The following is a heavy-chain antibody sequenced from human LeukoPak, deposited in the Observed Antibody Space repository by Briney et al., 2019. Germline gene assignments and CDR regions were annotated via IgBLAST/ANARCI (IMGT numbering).Heavy chain of an antibody. CDR1: GFTFSSYG. Sequence: GGSLRLSCAASGFTFSSYGMHWVRQAPGKGLEWVAVIWYDGSNKYYADSVKGRFTISRDNAKNSLYLQMNSLRAEDTAVYYCARDKVTMVRGVITSSYYYYGMDVWGQGTTVTVSS. D-gene: IGHD3-10*01. CDR3: ARDKVTMVRGVITSSYYYYGMDV. V-gene: IGHV3-33*01. CDR2: IWYDGSNK. J-gene: IGHJ6*02.